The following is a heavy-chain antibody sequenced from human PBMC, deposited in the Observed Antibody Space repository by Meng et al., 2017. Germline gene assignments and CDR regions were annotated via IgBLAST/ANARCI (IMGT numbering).Heavy chain of an antibody. Sequence: GESLKISCAASGFTFSSYWMSWVRQAPGKGLEWVANIKQDGSEKYYVDSMKGRFTISRDNAKNSLYLQMNSLRAEDTAVYYCARVPYYDYVWGSYRYFPPGWFDPWGQGTLVTVSS. V-gene: IGHV3-7*01. D-gene: IGHD3-16*02. CDR1: GFTFSSYW. CDR3: ARVPYYDYVWGSYRYFPPGWFDP. CDR2: IKQDGSEK. J-gene: IGHJ5*02.